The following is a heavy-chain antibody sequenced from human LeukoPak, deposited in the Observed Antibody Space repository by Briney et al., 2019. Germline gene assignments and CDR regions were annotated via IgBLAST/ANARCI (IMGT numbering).Heavy chain of an antibody. CDR2: INGDGSST. CDR3: ARDVQAGPGY. J-gene: IGHJ4*02. V-gene: IGHV3-74*01. Sequence: GGSLRLSCAASGFTFSNYWMHWVRQAPGKGLAWVSRINGDGSSTTYADSVKGRFTISRDNAKNTLYLQMNSLRAEDTAVYYCARDVQAGPGYWGQGSLVTVSS. D-gene: IGHD6-19*01. CDR1: GFTFSNYW.